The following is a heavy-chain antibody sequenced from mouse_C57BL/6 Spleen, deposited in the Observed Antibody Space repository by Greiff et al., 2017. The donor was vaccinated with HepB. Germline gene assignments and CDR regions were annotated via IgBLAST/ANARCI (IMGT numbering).Heavy chain of an antibody. V-gene: IGHV5-9-1*02. D-gene: IGHD2-4*01. CDR2: ISSGGDYI. CDR1: GFTFSSYA. CDR3: TREGGDYASYYAMDY. J-gene: IGHJ4*01. Sequence: EVKLVESGEGLVKPGGSLKLSCAASGFTFSSYAMSWVRQTPEKRLEWVAYISSGGDYIYYADTVKGRFTISRDNARNTLYLQMSSLKSEDTAMYYCTREGGDYASYYAMDYWGQGTSVTVSS.